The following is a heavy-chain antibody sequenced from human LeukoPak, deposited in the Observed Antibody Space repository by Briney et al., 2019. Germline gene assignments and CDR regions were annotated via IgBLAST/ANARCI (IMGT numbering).Heavy chain of an antibody. V-gene: IGHV4-34*01. Sequence: SETLSLTCAVYGGSFSGYYWSWIRQPPGKGLEWIGEINHSGSTNYNPSLKSRVTISVDTSKNQFSLKLSSVTAADTAVYYCARHPPARRGYYGSGRYRQYYFDYWGQGTLVTVSS. CDR1: GGSFSGYY. J-gene: IGHJ4*02. CDR2: INHSGST. CDR3: ARHPPARRGYYGSGRYRQYYFDY. D-gene: IGHD3-10*01.